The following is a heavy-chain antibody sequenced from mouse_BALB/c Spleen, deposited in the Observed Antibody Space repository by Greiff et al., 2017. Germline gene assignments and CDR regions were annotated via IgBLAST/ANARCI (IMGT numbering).Heavy chain of an antibody. CDR3: ARVDGYYFDY. Sequence: DVMLVESGGGLVQPGGSLKLSCAASGFTFSSYGMSWVRQTPDKRLELVATINSNGGSTYYPDSVKGRFTISRDNAKNTLYLQMSSLKSEDTAMYYCARVDGYYFDYWGQGTTLTVSS. V-gene: IGHV5-6-3*01. J-gene: IGHJ2*01. CDR1: GFTFSSYG. D-gene: IGHD1-2*01. CDR2: INSNGGST.